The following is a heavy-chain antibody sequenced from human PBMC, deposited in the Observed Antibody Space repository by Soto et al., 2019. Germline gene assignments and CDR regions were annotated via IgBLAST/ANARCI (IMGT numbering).Heavy chain of an antibody. D-gene: IGHD6-13*01. CDR2: INHSGST. CDR3: AREGAAAGKEEDY. CDR1: GGSFSGYY. Sequence: QVQLQQLGAGLLKPSETLSLTCAVYGGSFSGYYWIWIHQPPGKGLEWTGEINHSGSTNYNPSLKSRVTISVDTSKNQFSLKLSSVTAADTAVYYCAREGAAAGKEEDYWGQGTLVTVSS. J-gene: IGHJ4*02. V-gene: IGHV4-34*01.